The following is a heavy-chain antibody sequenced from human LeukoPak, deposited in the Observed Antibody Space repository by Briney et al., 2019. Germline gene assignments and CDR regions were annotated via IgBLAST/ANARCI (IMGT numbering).Heavy chain of an antibody. CDR2: INHSGST. V-gene: IGHV4-34*01. CDR3: ARGRSLAPRFDY. Sequence: SETLSLTCAVYGGSFSGYYWSWIRQPPGKGLEWIGEINHSGSTNYNPSLKSRVTISVDTSNNQFSLKLSSVTAADTAVYYYARGRSLAPRFDYWGQGTLVTVSS. J-gene: IGHJ4*02. CDR1: GGSFSGYY. D-gene: IGHD6-19*01.